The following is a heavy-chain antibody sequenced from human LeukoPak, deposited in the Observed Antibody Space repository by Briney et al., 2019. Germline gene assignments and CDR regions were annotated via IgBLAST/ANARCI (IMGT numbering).Heavy chain of an antibody. CDR3: ARADIVGAPVDY. Sequence: GGSLRLSCAASGFTFSNYAMHWVRQAPGKGLEWVAVIPYDGSNKYYADSVKGRFTISRDNSKNTLYLQMNSLRAEDTAVYYCARADIVGAPVDYWGQGTLVTVSS. D-gene: IGHD1-26*01. J-gene: IGHJ4*02. CDR1: GFTFSNYA. CDR2: IPYDGSNK. V-gene: IGHV3-30-3*01.